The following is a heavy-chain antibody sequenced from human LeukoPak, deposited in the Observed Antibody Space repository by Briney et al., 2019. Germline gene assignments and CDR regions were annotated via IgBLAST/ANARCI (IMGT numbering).Heavy chain of an antibody. Sequence: GGSLRLSCAASGFTFSSYSMNWVRQAPGKGLEWVSSISSSSSYIYYADSVKGRFTISRDNAKNSLYLQMNSLRAEDTAVYYCARTAPSSSWPFDYWGQGTLVTVSS. D-gene: IGHD6-13*01. CDR3: ARTAPSSSWPFDY. V-gene: IGHV3-21*01. J-gene: IGHJ4*02. CDR2: ISSSSSYI. CDR1: GFTFSSYS.